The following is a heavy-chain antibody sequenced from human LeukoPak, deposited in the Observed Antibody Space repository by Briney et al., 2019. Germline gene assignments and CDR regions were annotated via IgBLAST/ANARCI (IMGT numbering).Heavy chain of an antibody. J-gene: IGHJ4*02. Sequence: GGSLRLSCAASGFTFSGSAMHWVRQASGKGLEWVGRIRSKANSYATAYAASVKGRFTISRDDSKNTAYLQMNSLKTEDTAVYYCSRLYSGYETDTDDNWGQGTLVTVSS. CDR3: SRLYSGYETDTDDN. CDR2: IRSKANSYAT. D-gene: IGHD5-12*01. V-gene: IGHV3-73*01. CDR1: GFTFSGSA.